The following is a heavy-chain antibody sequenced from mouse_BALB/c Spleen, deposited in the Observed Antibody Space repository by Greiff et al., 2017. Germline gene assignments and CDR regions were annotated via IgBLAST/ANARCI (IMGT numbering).Heavy chain of an antibody. Sequence: EVQLQQSGAELVKPGASVKLSCTASGFNIKDTYMHWVKQRPEQGLEWIGRIDPANGNTKYDPKFQGKATITADTSSNTAYLQLSSLTSEDTAVYYCARGYYDYAMDYWGQGTSVTVSS. CDR1: GFNIKDTY. CDR3: ARGYYDYAMDY. J-gene: IGHJ4*01. V-gene: IGHV14-3*02. CDR2: IDPANGNT. D-gene: IGHD1-1*01.